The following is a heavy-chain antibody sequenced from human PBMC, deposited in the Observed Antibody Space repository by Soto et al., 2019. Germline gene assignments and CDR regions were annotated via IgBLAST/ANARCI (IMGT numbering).Heavy chain of an antibody. CDR3: ASVIAVAGIYFDY. D-gene: IGHD6-19*01. CDR2: IYYSGST. V-gene: IGHV4-59*01. CDR1: GGSISSYY. J-gene: IGHJ4*02. Sequence: SETLSLTCTVSGGSISSYYWSWIRQPPGKGLEWIGYIYYSGSTNYNPSLKSRVTISVDTSKNQFSLKLSSVTAADTAVYYCASVIAVAGIYFDYWGQGTPVTVSS.